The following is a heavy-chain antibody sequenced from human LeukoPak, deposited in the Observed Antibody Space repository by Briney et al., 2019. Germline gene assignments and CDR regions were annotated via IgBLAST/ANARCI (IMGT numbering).Heavy chain of an antibody. CDR2: INPSGGST. Sequence: ASVKVSCKASGGTFSNYAISWVRQAPGQGLEWMGIINPSGGSTSYAQKFQGRVTMARDTSTSTVYMELSSLRSEDTAVYYCGRVKNGYWGQGTLVTVSS. CDR3: GRVKNGY. D-gene: IGHD2-8*01. V-gene: IGHV1-46*03. J-gene: IGHJ4*02. CDR1: GGTFSNYA.